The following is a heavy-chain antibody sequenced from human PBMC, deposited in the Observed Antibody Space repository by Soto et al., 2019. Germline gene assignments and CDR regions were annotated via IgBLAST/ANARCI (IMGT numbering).Heavy chain of an antibody. J-gene: IGHJ5*02. Sequence: GGSLRLSCATSGFTFSTYAMHWVRQAPGKGLEYVSAITYNGRSKYYANSVKGRFTISRDNSKNTLYLQMNSLRAEDTAVYYCAKDLKDIVVVPAAMDRPCWFDPWGQGTLVTVSS. CDR2: ITYNGRSK. V-gene: IGHV3-64*04. CDR3: AKDLKDIVVVPAAMDRPCWFDP. D-gene: IGHD2-2*01. CDR1: GFTFSTYA.